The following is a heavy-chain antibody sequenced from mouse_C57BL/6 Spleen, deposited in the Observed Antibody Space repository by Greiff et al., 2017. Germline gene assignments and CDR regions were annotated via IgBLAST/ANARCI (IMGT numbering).Heavy chain of an antibody. CDR2: IYPGDGDT. V-gene: IGHV1-80*01. J-gene: IGHJ1*03. Sequence: QVHVKQSGAELVKPGASVKISCKASGYAFSSYWMNWVKQRPGKGLEWIGKIYPGDGDTNYNGKFKGKATLTADKSSSTAYMQLSILTSENSAVYFGALTGSYWYFDVWGTGTTVTVSS. CDR3: ALTGSYWYFDV. CDR1: GYAFSSYW. D-gene: IGHD4-1*01.